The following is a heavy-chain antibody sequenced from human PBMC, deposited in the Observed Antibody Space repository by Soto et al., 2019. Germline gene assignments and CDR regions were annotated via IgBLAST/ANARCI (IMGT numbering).Heavy chain of an antibody. CDR3: ARIRSGGENYYYYGMDV. Sequence: ASVKVSCKASGYTFTGYYMHWLRQAPGQGLEWMGWINPNSGGTNYAQKFQGRVTMTRDTSISTAYMELSRLRSDDTAVYYCARIRSGGENYYYYGMDVWGQGTTVTVSS. V-gene: IGHV1-2*02. J-gene: IGHJ6*02. CDR2: INPNSGGT. CDR1: GYTFTGYY. D-gene: IGHD2-15*01.